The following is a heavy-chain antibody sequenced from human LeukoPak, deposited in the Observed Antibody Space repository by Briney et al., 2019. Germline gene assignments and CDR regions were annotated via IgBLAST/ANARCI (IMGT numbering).Heavy chain of an antibody. CDR1: GFTFSSYG. CDR3: ARGRLAAAAYYFDY. J-gene: IGHJ4*02. V-gene: IGHV3-30*02. D-gene: IGHD6-13*01. CDR2: IRNDGSNK. Sequence: GGSLRLSCAASGFTFSSYGMHWVRQAPGKGLEWVAFIRNDGSNKYYADSVKGRFTISRDNSKNTLYLQMNSLRAEDTAVYYCARGRLAAAAYYFDYWGQGTLVTASS.